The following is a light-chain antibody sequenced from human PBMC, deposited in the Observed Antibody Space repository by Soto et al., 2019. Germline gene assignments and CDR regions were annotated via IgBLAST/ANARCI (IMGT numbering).Light chain of an antibody. CDR1: QDISNY. CDR2: DAS. Sequence: DIQMTQSPSSLSASVGDRVTITCQASQDISNYLNWYQQKPGKAPKLLIYDASNLETGVPSRFSGSGSGTDFTFTISSLQPEDIATYYCQHYDNRLPMYTFGQGTKLEIK. CDR3: QHYDNRLPMYT. J-gene: IGKJ2*01. V-gene: IGKV1-33*01.